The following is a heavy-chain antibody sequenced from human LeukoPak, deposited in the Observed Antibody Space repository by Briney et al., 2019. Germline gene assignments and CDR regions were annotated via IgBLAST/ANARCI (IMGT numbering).Heavy chain of an antibody. CDR3: AGDVKVYESSGGWDV. CDR2: TWYDGSRK. Sequence: HPGRSLRLSCAASGFTFRSYGMHWVRQAPGKGLEWVAVTWYDGSRKYYADSVKGRFTISRDNSKNALFLQMNSLRAEDTAVYYCAGDVKVYESSGGWDVWGQGTTVTVSS. V-gene: IGHV3-33*01. D-gene: IGHD3-22*01. CDR1: GFTFRSYG. J-gene: IGHJ6*02.